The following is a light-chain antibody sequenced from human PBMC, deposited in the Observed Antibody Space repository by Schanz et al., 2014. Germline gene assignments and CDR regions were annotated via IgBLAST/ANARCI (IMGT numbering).Light chain of an antibody. V-gene: IGLV2-8*01. CDR3: SSYAGSNNLV. J-gene: IGLJ2*01. CDR1: ILSFGASYS. CDR2: EVS. Sequence: QSALTQPASVSGSPGQSLAISFPFPILSFGASYSVSWYQQHPGKVPKLMIYEVSERPSGVPDRFSGSKSGNTASLTVSGLQAEDEADYYCSSYAGSNNLVFGGGTKLTVL.